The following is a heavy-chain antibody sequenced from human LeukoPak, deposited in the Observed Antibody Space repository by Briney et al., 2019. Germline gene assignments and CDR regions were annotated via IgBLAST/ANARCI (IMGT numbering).Heavy chain of an antibody. CDR3: AEDSPAPITIFGVVITPDAFDI. CDR1: GFTFSSYA. CDR2: ISGSGGST. Sequence: GGSLRLSCAASGFTFSSYAMSWVRQAPGKGLEWVSAISGSGGSTYYADSVKGRFTISRDNSKNTLYLQMNSLRAEDTAVYYCAEDSPAPITIFGVVITPDAFDIWGQGTMVTVSS. D-gene: IGHD3-3*01. V-gene: IGHV3-23*01. J-gene: IGHJ3*02.